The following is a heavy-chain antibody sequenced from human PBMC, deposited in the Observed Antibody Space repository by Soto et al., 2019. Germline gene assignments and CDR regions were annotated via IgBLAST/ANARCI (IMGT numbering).Heavy chain of an antibody. CDR1: GFRFSGFG. J-gene: IGHJ1*01. CDR2: ISFDASEK. CDR3: ARDLGGYVHLWDKSNY. D-gene: IGHD5-12*01. Sequence: QVQLVESGGGVVQPGASLTLSCAASGFRFSGFGMHWVRQAPGKGLEWVAVISFDASEKFYVDSVKDRFSISRDDSHSKVFLQMNSLRREDTGVYYCARDLGGYVHLWDKSNYWGQGTLVNVS. V-gene: IGHV3-30*04.